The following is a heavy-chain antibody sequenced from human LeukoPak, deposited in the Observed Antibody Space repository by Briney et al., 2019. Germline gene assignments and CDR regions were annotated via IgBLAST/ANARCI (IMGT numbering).Heavy chain of an antibody. CDR2: INPNSGAT. V-gene: IGHV1-2*02. D-gene: IGHD3-10*01. CDR1: GYIFTDYY. Sequence: ASVKVSCKASGYIFTDYYMHWVRQAPGQGLEWMGWINPNSGATNYAQKFQGRVTMTRNTSISPAYMELSSLRSEDTAVCYCARGGPYGDLAFDIWGQGTMVTVSS. J-gene: IGHJ3*02. CDR3: ARGGPYGDLAFDI.